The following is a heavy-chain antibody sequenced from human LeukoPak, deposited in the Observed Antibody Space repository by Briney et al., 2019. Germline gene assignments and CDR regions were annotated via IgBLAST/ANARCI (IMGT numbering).Heavy chain of an antibody. CDR1: GGSISSGDYY. CDR3: ARERRVAVAGTHIDY. Sequence: SETLSLTCTVSGGSISSGDYYWSWIRQPPGKGLERIGFIYYSGSTYYNPSLKSRVTISVDTSKNQFSLKLSSVTAADTAVYYCARERRVAVAGTHIDYWGQGTLVTVSS. V-gene: IGHV4-30-4*01. D-gene: IGHD6-19*01. J-gene: IGHJ4*02. CDR2: IYYSGST.